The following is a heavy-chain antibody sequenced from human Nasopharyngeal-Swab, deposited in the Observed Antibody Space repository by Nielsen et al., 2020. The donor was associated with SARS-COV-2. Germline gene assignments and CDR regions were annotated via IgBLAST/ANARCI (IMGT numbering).Heavy chain of an antibody. V-gene: IGHV1-24*01. CDR1: GYSVTESS. Sequence: ASVKVSCKVSGYSVTESSMHWVRQSPGKGIEWMGSYEPENGETFYAQKFQGRFTMTEDTSRDTAYMELSSLRSDDTAVYYCASDSTMVRGVVMYAFDIWGQGTMVIVSA. CDR3: ASDSTMVRGVVMYAFDI. D-gene: IGHD3-10*01. J-gene: IGHJ3*02. CDR2: YEPENGET.